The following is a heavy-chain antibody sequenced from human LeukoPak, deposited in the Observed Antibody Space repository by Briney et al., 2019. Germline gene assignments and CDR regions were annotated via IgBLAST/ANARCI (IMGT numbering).Heavy chain of an antibody. CDR2: IYHSGST. CDR1: GYSISSGYY. V-gene: IGHV4-38-2*01. D-gene: IGHD6-13*01. CDR3: ARHRRIAAAGTNWFDP. Sequence: PSETLSLTCAVSGYSISSGYYWGWIRQPPGKGLEWIGSIYHSGSTYYNPSLKSRVTISVDTSKNHFSLKLSSVTAADTAVYYCARHRRIAAAGTNWFDPWGQGTLVTVSS. J-gene: IGHJ5*02.